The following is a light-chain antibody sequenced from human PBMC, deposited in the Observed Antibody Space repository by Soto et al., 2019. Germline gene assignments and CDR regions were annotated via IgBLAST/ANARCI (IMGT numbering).Light chain of an antibody. Sequence: QPVLTQSPSASASLGASVKLTCTLSSGHSNYAIAWHQQQPEKGPRYLMKVNSDGSHRKGDGIPDRFSGSSSGAQRYLIISSLQSEDEADYYCQTWGTGIRVFGTGTKLTVL. CDR3: QTWGTGIRV. V-gene: IGLV4-69*01. CDR1: SGHSNYA. CDR2: VNSDGSH. J-gene: IGLJ1*01.